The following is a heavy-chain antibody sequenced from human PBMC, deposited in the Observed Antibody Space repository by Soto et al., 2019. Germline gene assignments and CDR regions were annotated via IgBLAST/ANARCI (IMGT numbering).Heavy chain of an antibody. CDR2: IRNDGTYE. V-gene: IGHV3-33*01. D-gene: IGHD2-15*01. Sequence: QVQLVESGGGVVQPGRSLRLSCAASGFRFSGYGMHWVRQAPGKGLEWVALIRNDGTYEDYAVSVRGRFTISRDNSKNMPYLQMNSLSAADTAVDFCAREHEDNGLLDWGQGTLVTVSS. CDR3: AREHEDNGLLD. J-gene: IGHJ4*02. CDR1: GFRFSGYG.